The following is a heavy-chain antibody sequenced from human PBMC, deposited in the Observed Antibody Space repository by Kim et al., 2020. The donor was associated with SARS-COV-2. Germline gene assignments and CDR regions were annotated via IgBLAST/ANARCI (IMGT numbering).Heavy chain of an antibody. CDR3: AKVSRPGYYDSSGYAFDI. V-gene: IGHV3-23*01. J-gene: IGHJ3*02. CDR1: GFTFSSYA. CDR2: ISGSGGST. D-gene: IGHD3-22*01. Sequence: GGSLRLSCAASGFTFSSYAMSWVRQAPGKGLEWVSAISGSGGSTYYADSVKGRFTISRDNSKNTLYLQMNSLRAEDTAVYYCAKVSRPGYYDSSGYAFDIWGQGTMVTVSS.